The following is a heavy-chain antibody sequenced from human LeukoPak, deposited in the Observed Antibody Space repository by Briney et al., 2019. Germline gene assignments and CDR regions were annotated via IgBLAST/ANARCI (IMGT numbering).Heavy chain of an antibody. J-gene: IGHJ4*02. D-gene: IGHD3-3*01. Sequence: GGSLRLSCAASGFTFSDYYMSWIRQAPGKGLEWVSYISSSGSTIYYADSVKGRFTISRDNAKNSLYLQMNSLRAEDTAVYYCARASSSGITIFGVVTGFDYWAREPWSPSPQ. V-gene: IGHV3-11*04. CDR3: ARASSSGITIFGVVTGFDY. CDR2: ISSSGSTI. CDR1: GFTFSDYY.